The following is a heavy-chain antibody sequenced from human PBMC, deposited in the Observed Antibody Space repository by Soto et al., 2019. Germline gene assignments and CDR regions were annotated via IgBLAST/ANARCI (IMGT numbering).Heavy chain of an antibody. CDR2: ISYDGSNK. V-gene: IGHV3-30*18. CDR1: GFTFSNYG. D-gene: IGHD2-2*01. J-gene: IGHJ6*02. CDR3: AKDITYCSTTSCPQNYYYYFGMDV. Sequence: ESGGGVVQPGRSLRLSCAASGFTFSNYGIHWVRQAPGKGLEWVAVISYDGSNKYYADSVKGRFTVSRDSSKNTLYLQMNSLRPEDTAVYYCAKDITYCSTTSCPQNYYYYFGMDVWGQGTTVTVSS.